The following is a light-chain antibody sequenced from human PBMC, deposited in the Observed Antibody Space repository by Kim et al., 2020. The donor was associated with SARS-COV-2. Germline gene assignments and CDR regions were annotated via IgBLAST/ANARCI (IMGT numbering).Light chain of an antibody. CDR1: QSISSY. J-gene: IGKJ3*01. CDR3: QQSYSTPFT. V-gene: IGKV1-39*01. Sequence: ASVGDRVTISCRASQSISSYLNWYQQKPGKAPKLLIYAASSLQSGVPSRFSGSGSGTDFTLTISSLQPEDFATYYCQQSYSTPFTFGPGTKVDIK. CDR2: AAS.